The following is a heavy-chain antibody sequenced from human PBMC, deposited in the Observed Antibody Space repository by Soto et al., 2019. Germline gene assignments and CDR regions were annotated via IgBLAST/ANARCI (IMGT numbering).Heavy chain of an antibody. V-gene: IGHV3-23*01. CDR3: AKVFYYYDRSGYYYFDY. Sequence: GGSLRLSCAASGFTFSSYAVSCVRQTPGKGPEWSSSISGSGSTIYYADSVKGRFTISRDNSKNTLYLHMSSLRAEDTAVYYCAKVFYYYDRSGYYYFDYWGQGTLVTVSS. J-gene: IGHJ4*02. D-gene: IGHD3-22*01. CDR2: ISGSGSTI. CDR1: GFTFSSYA.